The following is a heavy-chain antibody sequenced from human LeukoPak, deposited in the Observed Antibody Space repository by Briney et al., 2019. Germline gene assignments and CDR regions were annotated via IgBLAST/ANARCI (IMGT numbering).Heavy chain of an antibody. V-gene: IGHV4-30-4*08. CDR1: GGSISSGDYY. CDR3: ARTPTVWGSYRYTSDY. Sequence: SQTLSLTCTVSGGSISSGDYYWSWIRQPPGKGLKWIGYIYYSGSTYYNPSLKSRVTISVDTSKNQFSLKLSSVTAADTAVYYCARTPTVWGSYRYTSDYWGQGTLVTVSS. J-gene: IGHJ4*02. CDR2: IYYSGST. D-gene: IGHD3-16*02.